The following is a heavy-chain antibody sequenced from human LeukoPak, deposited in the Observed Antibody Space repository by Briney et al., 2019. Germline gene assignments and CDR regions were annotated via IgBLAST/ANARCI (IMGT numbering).Heavy chain of an antibody. CDR3: AQWSRYFDY. CDR1: GFTFSSYS. CDR2: ISGSGYST. Sequence: GGSLRLSCAASGFTFSSYSMNWVRQAPGKGLEWVSAISGSGYSTYYADSVKGRFTISRDNSKNTLYLQMNSLRAEDTALYFCAQWSRYFDYWGQGTLVTVSS. V-gene: IGHV3-23*01. J-gene: IGHJ4*02. D-gene: IGHD1-26*01.